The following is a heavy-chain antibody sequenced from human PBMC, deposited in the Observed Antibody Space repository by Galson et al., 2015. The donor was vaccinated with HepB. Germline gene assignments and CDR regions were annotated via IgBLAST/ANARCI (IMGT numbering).Heavy chain of an antibody. V-gene: IGHV3-74*01. CDR1: GFGLDNYV. CDR3: ARDFGFKCDF. Sequence: SMKLSCAASGFGLDNYVMHWVRQIPAKELEWISRLNHDAPVINYADSVKGRFTISRDAARNTLYLQMDSLRVEDTAVYYCARDFGFKCDFWGPGTQVTVSS. D-gene: IGHD5-24*01. CDR2: LNHDAPVI. J-gene: IGHJ4*02.